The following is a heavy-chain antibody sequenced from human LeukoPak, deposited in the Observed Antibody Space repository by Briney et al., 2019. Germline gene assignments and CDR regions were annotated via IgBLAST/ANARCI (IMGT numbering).Heavy chain of an antibody. Sequence: SETLSLTCTVSGGSISSSSYYWGWIRQPPGKGLEWIGSIYYSGSTYYNPSLKSRVTISVDTSKNQFSLKLSSVTAADTAVYYCARVGRGLYYYGSGSYRTNWFDPWGQGTLVTVSS. CDR1: GGSISSSSYY. CDR2: IYYSGST. D-gene: IGHD3-10*01. J-gene: IGHJ5*02. V-gene: IGHV4-39*07. CDR3: ARVGRGLYYYGSGSYRTNWFDP.